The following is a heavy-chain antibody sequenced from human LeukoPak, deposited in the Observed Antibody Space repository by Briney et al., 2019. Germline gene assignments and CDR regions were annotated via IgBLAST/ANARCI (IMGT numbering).Heavy chain of an antibody. CDR2: ISSSSSYI. D-gene: IGHD3-3*01. CDR1: GFTFGSYS. CDR3: AREGRLGVLRFLEWSPPDAFDI. V-gene: IGHV3-21*01. J-gene: IGHJ3*02. Sequence: GGSLRLSCAASGFTFGSYSMNWVRQAPGKGLEWVSSISSSSSYIYYADSVKGRFTISRDNAKNSLYLQMNSLRAEDTAVYYCAREGRLGVLRFLEWSPPDAFDIWGQGTMVTVSS.